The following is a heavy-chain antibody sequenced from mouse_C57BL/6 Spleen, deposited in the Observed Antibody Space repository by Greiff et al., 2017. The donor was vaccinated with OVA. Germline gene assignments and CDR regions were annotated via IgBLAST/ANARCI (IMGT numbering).Heavy chain of an antibody. CDR2: IDPSDSYT. Sequence: QVQLQQPGAELVMPGASVKLSCKASGYTFTSYWMHWVKQRPGQGLEWIGEIDPSDSYTNYNQKFKGKSTLTVDKSSSTAYMQLSSLTSEDAAVYYCARGSEFADWGQGTLVTGSA. CDR3: ARGSEFAD. CDR1: GYTFTSYW. J-gene: IGHJ3*01. V-gene: IGHV1-69*01.